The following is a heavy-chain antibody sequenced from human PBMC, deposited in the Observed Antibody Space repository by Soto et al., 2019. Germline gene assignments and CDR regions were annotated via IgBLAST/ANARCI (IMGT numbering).Heavy chain of an antibody. Sequence: QVQLQESGPTLVKPSETLSLTCTVSGGSIRSYCWTWIRQPPGAGLEWIGCICNSGTTNYNPSRKGRVATSIDTPNNQFSLQLSSVTVADTAVYYCARGGSIVVAARRLMDVWGKGTTVTVSS. D-gene: IGHD3-22*01. CDR1: GGSIRSYC. V-gene: IGHV4-59*03. J-gene: IGHJ6*03. CDR3: ARGGSIVVAARRLMDV. CDR2: ICNSGTT.